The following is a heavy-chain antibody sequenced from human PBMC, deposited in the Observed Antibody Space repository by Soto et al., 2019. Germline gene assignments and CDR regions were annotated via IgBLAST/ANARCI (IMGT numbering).Heavy chain of an antibody. CDR1: GFTFSNAW. CDR3: VGRGRYFDWLFSVVRHFDY. CDR2: IKSKTDGGTT. D-gene: IGHD3-9*01. J-gene: IGHJ4*02. Sequence: GGSLRLSCAASGFTFSNAWMSWVRQAPGKGLEWVGRIKSKTDGGTTDYAAPVKGRFTISRDDSKNTLYLQMNSLKTEDTAVYYCVGRGRYFDWLFSVVRHFDYWGQGTLVTVSS. V-gene: IGHV3-15*01.